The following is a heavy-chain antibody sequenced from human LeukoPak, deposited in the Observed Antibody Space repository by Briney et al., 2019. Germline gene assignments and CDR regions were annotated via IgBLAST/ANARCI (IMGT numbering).Heavy chain of an antibody. D-gene: IGHD4-17*01. Sequence: GASVKVSCKASGYTFSSYDISWVRQATGQGLEWMGWMNPNSGNTGYAQKFQGRVTMTRNTSISTAYMELSSLRSEDTAVYYCVIIDYGDYVGAFDIWGQGTMVTVSS. J-gene: IGHJ3*02. CDR2: MNPNSGNT. CDR3: VIIDYGDYVGAFDI. V-gene: IGHV1-8*01. CDR1: GYTFSSYD.